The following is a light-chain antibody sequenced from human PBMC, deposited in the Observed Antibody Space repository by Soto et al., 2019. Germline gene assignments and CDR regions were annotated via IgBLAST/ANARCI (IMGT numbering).Light chain of an antibody. CDR1: SSNIASNT. J-gene: IGLJ1*01. Sequence: QSVLTQPPSASGTPGQRVTVSCSGSSSNIASNTVNWYQQLPGTAPKLLIYSNDQRPSGVPDRFSASKSGTSASLAISGLQSEDEADNYCASWDDSLNGHVFGTGTKLTVL. CDR3: ASWDDSLNGHV. V-gene: IGLV1-44*01. CDR2: SND.